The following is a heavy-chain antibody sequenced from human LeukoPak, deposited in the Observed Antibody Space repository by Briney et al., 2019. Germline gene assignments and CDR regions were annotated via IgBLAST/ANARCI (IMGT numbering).Heavy chain of an antibody. CDR3: ARAILWFGESPSYYFDY. CDR1: GFTFRSYW. V-gene: IGHV3-7*01. Sequence: GGSLRLSCAASGFTFRSYWMSWVRQAPGKGLEWVANINQDGSEKYYVDSVKGLFTISRDNAKNSLYLQMNSLRAEDTAVYYCARAILWFGESPSYYFDYWGQGTLVTVSS. J-gene: IGHJ4*02. D-gene: IGHD3-10*01. CDR2: INQDGSEK.